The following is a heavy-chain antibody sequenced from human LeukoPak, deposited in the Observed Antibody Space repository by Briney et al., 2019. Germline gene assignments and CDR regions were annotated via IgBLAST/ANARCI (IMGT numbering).Heavy chain of an antibody. CDR1: GYTFTSYA. CDR2: INAGNGNT. V-gene: IGHV1-3*01. D-gene: IGHD3-10*01. Sequence: ASVKVSCKASGYTFTSYAMHWVRQAPGQRLEWMGWINAGNGNTKYSQKFQGRVTITADESTSTAYMELSSLRSEDTAVYYCATHYGSGSYGWFDPWGQGTLVTVSS. J-gene: IGHJ5*02. CDR3: ATHYGSGSYGWFDP.